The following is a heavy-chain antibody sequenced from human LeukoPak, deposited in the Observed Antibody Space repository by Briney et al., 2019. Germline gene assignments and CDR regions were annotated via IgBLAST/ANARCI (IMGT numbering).Heavy chain of an antibody. CDR2: ISAYNGNT. CDR3: ARGAGDYGDYSLWLGY. D-gene: IGHD4-17*01. Sequence: ASVKVSCKXSXYTFSGYGFSWVRQAPGQGLEWMGWISAYNGNTIYAQKYQGRVTMATDTSTSTAYMELRSLRSDDTAVYYCARGAGDYGDYSLWLGYWGQGTLVTVSS. J-gene: IGHJ4*02. CDR1: XYTFSGYG. V-gene: IGHV1-18*01.